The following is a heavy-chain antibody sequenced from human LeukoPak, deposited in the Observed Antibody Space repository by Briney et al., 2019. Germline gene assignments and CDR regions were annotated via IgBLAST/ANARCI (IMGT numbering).Heavy chain of an antibody. J-gene: IGHJ6*02. Sequence: GASVKVSCKASGGTFSSYAISWVRQAPGQGLEWMGGIIPIFGTANYAQKFQGRVTITADESTSTAYMELSSLRSEDTAVYYCARDWVGVYGDDGMDVWGQGTTVTVSS. CDR2: IIPIFGTA. CDR1: GGTFSSYA. CDR3: ARDWVGVYGDDGMDV. D-gene: IGHD4-17*01. V-gene: IGHV1-69*01.